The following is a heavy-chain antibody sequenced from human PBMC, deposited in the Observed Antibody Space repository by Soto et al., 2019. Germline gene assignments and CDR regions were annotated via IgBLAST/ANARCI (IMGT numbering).Heavy chain of an antibody. CDR2: MYHSGNT. D-gene: IGHD3-9*01. J-gene: IGHJ5*02. V-gene: IGHV4-30-2*01. Sequence: SETLSLTCAVSGGSITSGGYSWGWIRQPPGQGLEWIGYMYHSGNTYYNPSLKGRVTISLDHSRNQFSLRLTSLSAADTAVYYCARAASPYFDLLSAFHPWGQGTLVTVS. CDR3: ARAASPYFDLLSAFHP. CDR1: GGSITSGGYS.